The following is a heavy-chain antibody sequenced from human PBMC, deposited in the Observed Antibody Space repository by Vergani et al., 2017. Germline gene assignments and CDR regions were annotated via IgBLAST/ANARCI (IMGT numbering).Heavy chain of an antibody. J-gene: IGHJ6*03. D-gene: IGHD6-6*01. CDR1: RYSFTSYW. CDR2: IYPGDSDT. CDR3: ARSGGSSVYYYYYMDV. V-gene: IGHV5-51*03. Sequence: EVQLVQSGAEVKKPGESLKISCKGSRYSFTSYWIGWVRQMPGKGLEWMGIIYPGDSDTRYSPSFQGQVTISADKSISTAYLQWSSLTASDTAMYYCARSGGSSVYYYYYMDVWGKGTTVTVSS.